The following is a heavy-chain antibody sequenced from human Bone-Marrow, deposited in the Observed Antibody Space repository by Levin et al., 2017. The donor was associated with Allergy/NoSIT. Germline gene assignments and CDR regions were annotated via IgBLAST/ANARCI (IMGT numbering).Heavy chain of an antibody. CDR3: ARSPVGSYIRHSDL. D-gene: IGHD1-26*01. V-gene: IGHV4-59*01. CDR2: IYYTGST. Sequence: SQTLSLPCSVSGGSISNFYWTWIRQPPGKGLEYIGYIYYTGSTNYNPSLTSRVTISLDTSKNQFSLRLTSMNAADTAVYYCARSPVGSYIRHSDLWGRGTLVTVSS. CDR1: GGSISNFY. J-gene: IGHJ2*01.